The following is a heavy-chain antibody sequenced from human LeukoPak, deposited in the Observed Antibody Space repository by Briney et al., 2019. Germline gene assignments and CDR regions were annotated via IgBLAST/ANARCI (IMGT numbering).Heavy chain of an antibody. V-gene: IGHV3-7*01. CDR3: AREDGYCSGGNCYSYFDS. CDR2: IKKTGSET. J-gene: IGHJ4*02. Sequence: AGGSLRLSCAASGFTFSNSWMSWVRQAPGKGLEWVAYIKKTGSETYYVDSVKGRFTITRDNARNSLFLQMNSLRAEDTAVYYCAREDGYCSGGNCYSYFDSWGQGTLVTVSS. CDR1: GFTFSNSW. D-gene: IGHD2-15*01.